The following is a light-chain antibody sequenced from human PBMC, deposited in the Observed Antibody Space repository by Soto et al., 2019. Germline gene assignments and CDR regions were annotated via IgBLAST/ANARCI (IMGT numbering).Light chain of an antibody. Sequence: DIQMTQSPSSVSASVGDRVTITCRASQGISSWLAWYQQKPGKAPMLLIYVASTLQSGVPSRLSGSGSGTDFTLTISSGQAEDFATYYCHHANSFPITFGQGTRLEIK. CDR3: HHANSFPIT. CDR1: QGISSW. CDR2: VAS. J-gene: IGKJ5*01. V-gene: IGKV1-12*01.